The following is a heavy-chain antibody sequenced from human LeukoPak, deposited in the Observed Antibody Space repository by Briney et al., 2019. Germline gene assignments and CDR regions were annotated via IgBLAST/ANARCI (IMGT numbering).Heavy chain of an antibody. D-gene: IGHD3-22*01. Sequence: ASVKASCKASGYTFTSYGISWVRQAPGQGLEWMGWINPNSGGTNYAQKFQGRVTMTRDTSISTAYMELSRLRSDDTAVYYCARELEYDSSGYYYVGVDYWGQGTLVTVSS. CDR3: ARELEYDSSGYYYVGVDY. J-gene: IGHJ4*02. CDR2: INPNSGGT. CDR1: GYTFTSYG. V-gene: IGHV1-2*02.